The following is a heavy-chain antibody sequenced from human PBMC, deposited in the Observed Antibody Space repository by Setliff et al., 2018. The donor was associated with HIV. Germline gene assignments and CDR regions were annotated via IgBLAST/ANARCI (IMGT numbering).Heavy chain of an antibody. CDR3: ARAVYYYDSSGCYYVS. J-gene: IGHJ5*02. CDR1: GGSISSHY. D-gene: IGHD3-22*01. V-gene: IGHV4-59*11. Sequence: SETLSLTCTVSGGSISSHYWSWIRQPPGKGLEWIGSIYYSGSTNYNPSLKSRVTISVDTSKNQFSLKLSSVTAADTAVYYCARAVYYYDSSGCYYVSWVQGTLVTVSS. CDR2: IYYSGST.